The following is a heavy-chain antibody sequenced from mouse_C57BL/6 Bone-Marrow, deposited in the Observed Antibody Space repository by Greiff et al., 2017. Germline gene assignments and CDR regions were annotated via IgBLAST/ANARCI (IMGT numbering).Heavy chain of an antibody. CDR1: GYTFTSSG. CDR2: IYPRSGNT. V-gene: IGHV1-81*01. D-gene: IGHD2-4*01. Sequence: VQLQESGAELARPGASVKLSCTASGYTFTSSGISWVKQRTGQGLEWIGEIYPRSGNTYYNEKFKGKATLTADKSSSTAYMELRSLTSEDSAVYFCARDGDDYDVDYWGQGTTLTVSS. CDR3: ARDGDDYDVDY. J-gene: IGHJ2*01.